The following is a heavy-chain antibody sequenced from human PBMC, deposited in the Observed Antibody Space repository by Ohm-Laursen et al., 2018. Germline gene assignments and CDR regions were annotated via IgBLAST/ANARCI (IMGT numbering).Heavy chain of an antibody. CDR1: GGSISSGGYY. V-gene: IGHV4-31*03. CDR2: IYHSEST. J-gene: IGHJ5*02. CDR3: ARWSGSYGGGWFDP. Sequence: TLSLTCTVSGGSISSGGYYWSWIRQPPVKGLEWIGYIYHSESTYYNPSLNGRVTMSLDTSKNQFSLKLRSVTAADAALYYCARWSGSYGGGWFDPWGQGTLVTVSS. D-gene: IGHD1-26*01.